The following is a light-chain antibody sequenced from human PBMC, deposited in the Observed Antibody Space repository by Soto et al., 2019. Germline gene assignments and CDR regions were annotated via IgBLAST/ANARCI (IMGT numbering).Light chain of an antibody. Sequence: EIVMTQSPATLSVSPGERATLSCRSSQSVSSNLAWYQQKPGQAPRLLIYGASTRATGIPARFSGSGSGTEFTLTISRLQSEDFAVYYCQQYNNWPWTFGQGTKV. V-gene: IGKV3-15*01. J-gene: IGKJ1*01. CDR1: QSVSSN. CDR2: GAS. CDR3: QQYNNWPWT.